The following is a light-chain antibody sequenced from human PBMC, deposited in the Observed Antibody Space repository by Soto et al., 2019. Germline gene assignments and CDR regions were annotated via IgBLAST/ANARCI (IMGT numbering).Light chain of an antibody. CDR3: CSFTSITGVVV. V-gene: IGLV2-14*03. Sequence: QSALTQPASVSGSPGQLITISCTGSSSDVGGYDYVSWYQQHPGKAPKLMIYDVSNRPSGVSNRFSGSKSGNTASLTISGLQAEDEADYYCCSFTSITGVVVFGGGTQLTVL. CDR2: DVS. CDR1: SSDVGGYDY. J-gene: IGLJ2*01.